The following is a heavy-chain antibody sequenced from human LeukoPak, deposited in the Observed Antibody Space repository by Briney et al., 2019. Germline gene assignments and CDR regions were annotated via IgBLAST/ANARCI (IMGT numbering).Heavy chain of an antibody. CDR2: INSDGSRT. D-gene: IGHD3-10*01. J-gene: IGHJ5*02. Sequence: GGSLRLSCVASGFTFSSYWMHWVRQAPGEGLVWVSRINSDGSRTDYADSVKGRFTISRDNAKNTLYLQMSSLRADDTAVYYCARVGGCSGITCYGYNWFDTWGRGTLVTVSS. CDR3: ARVGGCSGITCYGYNWFDT. CDR1: GFTFSSYW. V-gene: IGHV3-74*01.